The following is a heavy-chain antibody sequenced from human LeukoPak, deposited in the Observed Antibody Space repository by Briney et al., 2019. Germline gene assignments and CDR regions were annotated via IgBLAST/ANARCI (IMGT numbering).Heavy chain of an antibody. Sequence: SQTLSLTCDISGDSVSSNSAAWNWIRQSPSRGLEWLGRTFYRSKWYNEYEVSLKSRLTINADTSKNHFSLQLNSVTPEDTAVYYCTRSGETAIGNYERATFDYWGQGTLVTVSS. D-gene: IGHD1-7*01. J-gene: IGHJ4*02. CDR2: TFYRSKWYN. CDR3: TRSGETAIGNYERATFDY. V-gene: IGHV6-1*01. CDR1: GDSVSSNSAA.